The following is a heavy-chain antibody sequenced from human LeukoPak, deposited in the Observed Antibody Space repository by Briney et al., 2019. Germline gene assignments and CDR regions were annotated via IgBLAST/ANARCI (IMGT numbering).Heavy chain of an antibody. D-gene: IGHD4-17*01. Sequence: GSSVKVSCKASGGTFSSYAISWVRQAPGQGLEWMGGIIPIFGTANYAQKSQGRVTITADESTSTAYMELSSLRSEDTAMYYCARRYFGDDYGDYRGYNWFDPWGQGTLVTVSS. J-gene: IGHJ5*02. CDR1: GGTFSSYA. CDR3: ARRYFGDDYGDYRGYNWFDP. CDR2: IIPIFGTA. V-gene: IGHV1-69*01.